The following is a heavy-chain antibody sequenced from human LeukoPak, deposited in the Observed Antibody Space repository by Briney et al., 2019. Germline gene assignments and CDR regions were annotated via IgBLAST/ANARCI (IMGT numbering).Heavy chain of an antibody. J-gene: IGHJ5*02. Sequence: ASVKVSCKASGYTFTSYGISWVRQAPGQGLEWMGWISAYNGNTNYAQKLQGRVTMTTDTSTSTAYMELRSLRSDDTAVYYCARAYYDILTGQRRTDNWFDPWGQGTLVTVSS. D-gene: IGHD3-9*01. CDR1: GYTFTSYG. CDR3: ARAYYDILTGQRRTDNWFDP. CDR2: ISAYNGNT. V-gene: IGHV1-18*01.